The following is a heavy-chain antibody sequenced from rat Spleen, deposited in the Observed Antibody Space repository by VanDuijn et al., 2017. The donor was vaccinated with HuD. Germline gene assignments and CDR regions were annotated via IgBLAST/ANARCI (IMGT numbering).Heavy chain of an antibody. Sequence: EVQLVESGGGLVQPGRSMKLSCAASGFTYSNYYMAWVRQAPTKGLEWVASINIGGGNTYYRGSVKGRFTFSRDNAKSTLYLQMDSLRSEDTAAYYCATDNVWFAYWGQGTLVTVSS. CDR1: GFTYSNYY. D-gene: IGHD1-10*01. J-gene: IGHJ3*01. V-gene: IGHV5-25*01. CDR2: INIGGGNT. CDR3: ATDNVWFAY.